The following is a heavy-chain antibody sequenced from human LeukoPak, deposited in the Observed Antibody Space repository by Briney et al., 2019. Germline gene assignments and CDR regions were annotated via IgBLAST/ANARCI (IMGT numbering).Heavy chain of an antibody. Sequence: PGGSLRISCAASGFTFSSYAMSWVRQAPGKGLEWVPAISGSGGSTYYADSVKGRFTISRDNSKNTLYLQMNSLRAEDTAVYYCAKDLGLATVTTRAVAFDIWGQGTMVTVSS. CDR3: AKDLGLATVTTRAVAFDI. V-gene: IGHV3-23*01. CDR2: ISGSGGST. D-gene: IGHD4-17*01. J-gene: IGHJ3*02. CDR1: GFTFSSYA.